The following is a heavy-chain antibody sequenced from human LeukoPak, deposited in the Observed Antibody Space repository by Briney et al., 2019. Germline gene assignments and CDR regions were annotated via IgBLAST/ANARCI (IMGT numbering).Heavy chain of an antibody. V-gene: IGHV3-20*04. J-gene: IGHJ4*02. CDR2: INWNGGST. CDR1: GFTFDDYG. CDR3: ARDMNYYGSGSYKVSDY. Sequence: RGSLRLSCAASGFTFDDYGMSWVRQAPGKGLEWVSGINWNGGSTGYADSVKGRFTISRDNAKNSLYLQMNSLRAEDTALYYCARDMNYYGSGSYKVSDYWGQGTLVTVSS. D-gene: IGHD3-10*01.